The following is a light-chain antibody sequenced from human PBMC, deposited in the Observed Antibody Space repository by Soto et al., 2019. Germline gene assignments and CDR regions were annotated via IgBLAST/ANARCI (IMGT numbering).Light chain of an antibody. J-gene: IGLJ2*01. CDR1: SSDVGGYNY. Sequence: QSVLTQPASVSGSPGQSITISCTGTSSDVGGYNYVSWYQQHPGKAPKLMIYDVSNRPSGVSNRFSGSKSGNTASLTISGLQAEDEADYYCSSYTSSSTPIVVFGGGTKLTVL. V-gene: IGLV2-14*01. CDR3: SSYTSSSTPIVV. CDR2: DVS.